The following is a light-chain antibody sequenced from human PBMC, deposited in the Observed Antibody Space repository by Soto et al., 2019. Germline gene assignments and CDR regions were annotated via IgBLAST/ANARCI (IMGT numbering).Light chain of an antibody. CDR1: QSVSSY. Sequence: EIVLTQSPATLSLSPGDRATLSCRASQSVSSYLAWYQQKPGQPPRLLIYDASNRATGIPARFSGSGSGTDFTLTISSLEPEDFAVYYCQQRSNWPPLYSFGQGTKLEIK. V-gene: IGKV3-11*01. CDR3: QQRSNWPPLYS. J-gene: IGKJ2*01. CDR2: DAS.